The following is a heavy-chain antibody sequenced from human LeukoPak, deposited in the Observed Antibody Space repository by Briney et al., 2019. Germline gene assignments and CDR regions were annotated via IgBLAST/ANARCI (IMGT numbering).Heavy chain of an antibody. Sequence: GGSLRLSCAASGFTFSSYSMNWVRQAPGKGLEWVSSVSSSSSYIYYADSVKGRFTISRDNAKYSLYLQMNSLRAEDTAVYYCAKGARWELPLDYWGQGTLVTVSS. CDR1: GFTFSSYS. J-gene: IGHJ4*02. D-gene: IGHD1-26*01. V-gene: IGHV3-21*01. CDR2: VSSSSSYI. CDR3: AKGARWELPLDY.